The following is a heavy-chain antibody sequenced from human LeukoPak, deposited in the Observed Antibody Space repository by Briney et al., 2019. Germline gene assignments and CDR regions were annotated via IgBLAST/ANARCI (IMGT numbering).Heavy chain of an antibody. CDR1: GFTFSNYA. CDR2: ISYEGGNK. D-gene: IGHD3-22*01. J-gene: IGHJ4*02. CDR3: AKDQNYYDSSGSRFVY. Sequence: GGSLRLSCTASGFTFSNYAMSWVRQAPGKGLEWVASISYEGGNKHFADSVKGRFTISRDNSKRTMDLQMSSLRAEDTAVYYCAKDQNYYDSSGSRFVYWGQGTLVTVSS. V-gene: IGHV3-30*04.